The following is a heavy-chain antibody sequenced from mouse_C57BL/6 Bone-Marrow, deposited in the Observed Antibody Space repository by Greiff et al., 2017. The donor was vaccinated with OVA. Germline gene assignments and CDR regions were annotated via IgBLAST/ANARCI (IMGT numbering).Heavy chain of an antibody. CDR3: ARWRDYDYDGRLDFDV. D-gene: IGHD2-4*01. Sequence: QVQLQQSGAELARPGASVKLSCKASGYTFTSYGISWVKQRTGQGLEWIGEIYPRSGNTYYNEKFKGKATLTADKSSSTAYMELRSLPSEDSAVYFCARWRDYDYDGRLDFDVWGTGTTVTVSS. V-gene: IGHV1-81*01. CDR2: IYPRSGNT. CDR1: GYTFTSYG. J-gene: IGHJ1*03.